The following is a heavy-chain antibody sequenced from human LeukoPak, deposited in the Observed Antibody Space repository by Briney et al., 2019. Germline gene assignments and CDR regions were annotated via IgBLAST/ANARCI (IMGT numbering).Heavy chain of an antibody. J-gene: IGHJ5*02. D-gene: IGHD5-24*01. V-gene: IGHV1-18*01. CDR1: GYTFTSYA. Sequence: GASVKVSCKASGYTFTSYAMNWVRQAPGQGLKWMGWISAYNGNTNYAQKLQGRVTMTTDTSTSTAYMELRSLRSDDTAVYYCARDEHRDEGSRDGYNAWFDPWGQGTLVTVSS. CDR3: ARDEHRDEGSRDGYNAWFDP. CDR2: ISAYNGNT.